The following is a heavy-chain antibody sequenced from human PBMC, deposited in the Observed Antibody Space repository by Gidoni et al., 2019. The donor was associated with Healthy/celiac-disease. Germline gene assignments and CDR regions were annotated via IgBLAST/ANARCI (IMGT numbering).Heavy chain of an antibody. CDR2: INHSGST. Sequence: QVQLQQWGAGLLKPSETLSLTCAVYGGSFSGYSWSWIRQPPGQGLEWIGEINHSGSTNYNPSRKSRVTISVDTSKNQFSLKLSSVTAADTAVYYCAREGPPIGGITFGGVIVTTGAKGRDAFDIWGQGTMVTVSS. CDR3: AREGPPIGGITFGGVIVTTGAKGRDAFDI. V-gene: IGHV4-34*01. CDR1: GGSFSGYS. D-gene: IGHD3-16*02. J-gene: IGHJ3*02.